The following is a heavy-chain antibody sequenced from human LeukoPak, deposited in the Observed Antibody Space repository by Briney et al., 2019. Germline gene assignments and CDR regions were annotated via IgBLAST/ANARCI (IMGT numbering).Heavy chain of an antibody. D-gene: IGHD3-3*01. CDR2: IIPIFGTA. CDR1: GGTFSSYA. Sequence: ASVKVSCKASGGTFSSYAISWVRQAPGQGLEWMGGIIPIFGTANYAQKSQGRVTITTDESTSTAYMELSSLRSEDTAAYYCARAPYYDFWSGYWSGFDYWGQGTLVTVSS. J-gene: IGHJ4*02. CDR3: ARAPYYDFWSGYWSGFDY. V-gene: IGHV1-69*05.